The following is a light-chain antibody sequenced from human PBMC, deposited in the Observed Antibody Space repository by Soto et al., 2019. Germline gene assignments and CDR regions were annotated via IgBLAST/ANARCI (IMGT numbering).Light chain of an antibody. V-gene: IGLV2-14*01. CDR3: SSSTRSSTWV. CDR1: SSDVGGYKY. CDR2: EVS. Sequence: QSALTQPASVSGSPGQSITISCTGTSSDVGGYKYVSWYQQHPGKAPKLMIYEVSNRPSGTSYRFSGSKSGNTASLTISGLQAEDEADYYCSSSTRSSTWVFGGGTQLTVL. J-gene: IGLJ3*02.